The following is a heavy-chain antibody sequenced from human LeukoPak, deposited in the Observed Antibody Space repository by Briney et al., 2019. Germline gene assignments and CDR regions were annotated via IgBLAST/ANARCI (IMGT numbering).Heavy chain of an antibody. J-gene: IGHJ4*02. CDR2: IRGRSGAI. Sequence: GGSLSLSCAASGLTFSDYSMVWVRQAPGKGLEWVSVIRGRSGAIFYADSVKGRFTISRDNSKNMLHLQVSSMRADDPAVYCCAREGDRGVVVADYFDFWGQGTVVTVSS. V-gene: IGHV3-23*01. CDR1: GLTFSDYS. D-gene: IGHD5-12*01. CDR3: AREGDRGVVVADYFDF.